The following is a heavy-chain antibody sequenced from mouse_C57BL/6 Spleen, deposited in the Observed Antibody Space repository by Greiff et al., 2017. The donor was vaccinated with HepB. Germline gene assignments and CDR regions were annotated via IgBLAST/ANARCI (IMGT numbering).Heavy chain of an antibody. Sequence: QVQLQQPGAELVRPGTSVKLSCKASGYTFTSYWMHWVKQRPGQGLEWIGVIDPSDSYTNYNQKFKGKATLTVDTSSSTAYMQLSSLTSEDSAVYYWARRYDYDTPYYFDYWGQGTTLTVSS. CDR1: GYTFTSYW. CDR3: ARRYDYDTPYYFDY. V-gene: IGHV1-59*01. D-gene: IGHD2-4*01. J-gene: IGHJ2*01. CDR2: IDPSDSYT.